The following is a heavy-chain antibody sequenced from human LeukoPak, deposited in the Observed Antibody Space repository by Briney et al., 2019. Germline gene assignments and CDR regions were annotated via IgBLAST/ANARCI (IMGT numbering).Heavy chain of an antibody. CDR2: ISSNGKTI. J-gene: IGHJ4*02. V-gene: IGHV3-48*03. CDR1: GFTFDTYE. D-gene: IGHD6-19*01. Sequence: GGSLRLSCAAFGFTFDTYEMNWFRQAPGKGLDWFSYISSNGKTIYYTDSVKGRFTISRDNARNSLYLQMNSLRSEDTSIYYCARGRGTGWTFDYWGQGTLVTVSS. CDR3: ARGRGTGWTFDY.